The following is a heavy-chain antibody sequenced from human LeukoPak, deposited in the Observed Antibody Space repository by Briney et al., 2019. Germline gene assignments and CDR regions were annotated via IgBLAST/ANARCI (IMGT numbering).Heavy chain of an antibody. CDR1: GFTFGSHA. D-gene: IGHD5-18*01. J-gene: IGHJ4*02. CDR2: TFGSGGSP. Sequence: GGSLRLSCEASGFTFGSHAMYWVRQAPGKGLEWVAGTFGSGGSPHYADSVKGRFTISRDNSRNTVYLQINSLRAEDTAVYYCGKTTVGYSSGQKPAWPVDYWGQGTLVTVSS. CDR3: GKTTVGYSSGQKPAWPVDY. V-gene: IGHV3-23*01.